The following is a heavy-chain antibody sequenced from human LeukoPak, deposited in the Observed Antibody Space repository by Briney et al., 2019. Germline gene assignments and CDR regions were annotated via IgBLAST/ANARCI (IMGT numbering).Heavy chain of an antibody. J-gene: IGHJ4*02. CDR3: ARSSLAVAGSVFDY. V-gene: IGHV1-18*01. Sequence: ASVKVSCRASGYTFTSYGISWVRQAPGQGLEWMGWISTYNGNTHYAQKLQGRVTMTTDTSTSTAYMELRSLRSDDTAVYYCARSSLAVAGSVFDYWGQGTLVTVSS. D-gene: IGHD6-19*01. CDR2: ISTYNGNT. CDR1: GYTFTSYG.